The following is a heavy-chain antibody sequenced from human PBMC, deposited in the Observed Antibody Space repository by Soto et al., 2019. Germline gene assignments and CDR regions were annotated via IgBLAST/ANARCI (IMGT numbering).Heavy chain of an antibody. V-gene: IGHV1-46*01. J-gene: IGHJ4*02. CDR1: GYTFTSYY. Sequence: ASVKVSCKASGYTFTSYYMHWVRQAPGQGLEWMGIINPSGGSTSYAQKFQGRVTMTRDTSTSTVYMELSSLRSEDTAVYYCARPSRVPAAMGLFDYWGQGTLVTVSS. CDR3: ARPSRVPAAMGLFDY. D-gene: IGHD2-2*01. CDR2: INPSGGST.